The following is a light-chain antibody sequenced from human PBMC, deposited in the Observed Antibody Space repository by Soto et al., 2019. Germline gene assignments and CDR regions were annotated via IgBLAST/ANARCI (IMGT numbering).Light chain of an antibody. V-gene: IGKV3-20*01. CDR2: GAS. Sequence: ENVLKQSPGTLSLSPGERATLSCRASQNVDNNFLAWYQHKPGQPPRLLIFGASTRAAGIPDRFSGSGSGTDFTLSISRLEPEDFVVYHCQQYGSLPYTFGQGTKLDI. CDR3: QQYGSLPYT. J-gene: IGKJ2*01. CDR1: QNVDNNF.